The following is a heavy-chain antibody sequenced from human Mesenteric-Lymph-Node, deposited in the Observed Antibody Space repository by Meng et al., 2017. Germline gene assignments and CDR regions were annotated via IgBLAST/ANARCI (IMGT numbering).Heavy chain of an antibody. Sequence: GESLTISCAAPGFTLSSYSMHWVRQAPGNGLEWVAVISYDGSNKYYGDSVKGRFTISRDNSKNTLYLQMNSLRAEDPAVYYCARGLWRFSGGSCCPLYYFDYWGQGTLVTVSS. V-gene: IGHV3-30*04. CDR1: GFTLSSYS. D-gene: IGHD2-15*01. CDR3: ARGLWRFSGGSCCPLYYFDY. J-gene: IGHJ4*02. CDR2: ISYDGSNK.